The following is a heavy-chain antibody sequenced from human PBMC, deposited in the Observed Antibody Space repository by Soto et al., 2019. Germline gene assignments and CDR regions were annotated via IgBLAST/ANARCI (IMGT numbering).Heavy chain of an antibody. CDR2: IYYSGST. V-gene: IGHV4-59*01. CDR3: ARGLPLSDY. CDR1: GGSISSYY. Sequence: PSETLSLTCTVSGGSISSYYWSWIRQPPGKGLEWIGYIYYSGSTNYNPSLKSRVTISVDTSKNQFSLKLSSVTAADTAVYYCARGLPLSDYWGQGTLVTVSS. J-gene: IGHJ4*02.